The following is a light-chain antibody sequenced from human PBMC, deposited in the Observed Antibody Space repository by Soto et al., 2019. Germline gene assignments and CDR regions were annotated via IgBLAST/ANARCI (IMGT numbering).Light chain of an antibody. J-gene: IGKJ5*01. CDR3: QQYGGSPAFT. CDR1: QSVSSSY. CDR2: DAS. Sequence: EIVLTQSPGTLSLSPGERATLSCRASQSVSSSYLAWYQHKPGQAPRLLIYDASSRAPGTPARFSGSGSGTDFTLTISRLEPEDIAVYYCQQYGGSPAFTFGQGTRLEIK. V-gene: IGKV3-20*01.